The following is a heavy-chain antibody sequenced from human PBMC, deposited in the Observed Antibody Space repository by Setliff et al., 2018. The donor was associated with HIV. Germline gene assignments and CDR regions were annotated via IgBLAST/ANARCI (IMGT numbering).Heavy chain of an antibody. V-gene: IGHV1-8*01. Sequence: ASVKVSCKASGYTFTSKRINWVRQATGQGLEWLGWVDPSSAATGYAQKFQGRVTLTRDTSINTAYMELSSLTSDDTAVYYCARGVGAAGDYWGQGTLVTVSS. CDR2: VDPSSAAT. CDR3: ARGVGAAGDY. D-gene: IGHD1-26*01. J-gene: IGHJ4*02. CDR1: GYTFTSKR.